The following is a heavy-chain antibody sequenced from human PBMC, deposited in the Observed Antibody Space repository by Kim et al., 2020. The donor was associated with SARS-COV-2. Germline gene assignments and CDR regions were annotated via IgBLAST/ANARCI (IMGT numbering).Heavy chain of an antibody. CDR2: INHSGST. CDR1: GGSFSGYY. CDR3: ARGDFWSGYYYGWFDP. D-gene: IGHD3-3*01. J-gene: IGHJ5*02. V-gene: IGHV4-34*01. Sequence: SETLSLTCAVYGGSFSGYYWSWIRQPPGKGLEWIGEINHSGSTNYNPSPKSRVTISVDTYKNQFSLKLSSVTAADTAVYYCARGDFWSGYYYGWFDPWGQGTLVTVSS.